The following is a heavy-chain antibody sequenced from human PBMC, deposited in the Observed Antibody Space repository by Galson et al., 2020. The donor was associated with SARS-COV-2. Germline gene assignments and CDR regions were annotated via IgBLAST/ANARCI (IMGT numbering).Heavy chain of an antibody. CDR1: KFRFGEYR. J-gene: IGHJ5*02. CDR3: AKEGEWFGESGWFDP. D-gene: IGHD3-10*01. CDR2: ITGSGGTT. V-gene: IGHV3-23*01. Sequence: GESLKISCVGSKFRFGEYRMNWLRQAPGKGPEWVSTITGSGGTTYYVDSVKGRFTISRDNSKNMLYLQMDSLRVEDTATYYCAKEGEWFGESGWFDPWGQGALVTVSS.